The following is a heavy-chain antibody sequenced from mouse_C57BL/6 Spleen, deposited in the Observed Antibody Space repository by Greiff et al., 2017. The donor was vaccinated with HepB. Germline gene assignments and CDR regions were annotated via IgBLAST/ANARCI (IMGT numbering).Heavy chain of an antibody. CDR3: ARGLGDGYPDY. J-gene: IGHJ2*01. D-gene: IGHD2-3*01. Sequence: DVKLQESGPGLVKPSQSLSLTCSVTGYSITSGYYWNWIRQFPGNKLEWMGYISYDGSNNYNPSLKNRISITRDTSKNQFFLKLNSVTTEDTATYYCARGLGDGYPDYWGQGTTLTVSS. CDR2: ISYDGSN. CDR1: GYSITSGYY. V-gene: IGHV3-6*01.